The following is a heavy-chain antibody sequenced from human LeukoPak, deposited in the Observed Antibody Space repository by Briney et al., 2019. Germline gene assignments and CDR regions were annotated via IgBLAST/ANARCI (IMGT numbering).Heavy chain of an antibody. V-gene: IGHV3-23*01. CDR1: GFTFSSYT. Sequence: GGSLRLSCAASGFTFSSYTMSWVRQAPGKGLEWVSTITTSDGNTYYADSVKGRFTVSRDNSKNTLYLQMNSLRTEDTGVYFCVRDAGGYWGQGTLVTVSS. J-gene: IGHJ4*02. D-gene: IGHD1-14*01. CDR3: VRDAGGY. CDR2: ITTSDGNT.